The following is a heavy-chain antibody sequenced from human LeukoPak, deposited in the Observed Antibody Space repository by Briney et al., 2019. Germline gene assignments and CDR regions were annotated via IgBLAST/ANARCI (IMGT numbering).Heavy chain of an antibody. V-gene: IGHV4-59*08. D-gene: IGHD2/OR15-2a*01. Sequence: SETLSLTCTVSGGSISSYYWSWIRQPPGKGLEWIGYTHYSGSTNYNPSLKSRVTISVDTSKNQFSLKLSSVTAADTAVYYCARSTYKDAFDIWGQGTMVTVSS. CDR3: ARSTYKDAFDI. CDR2: THYSGST. J-gene: IGHJ3*02. CDR1: GGSISSYY.